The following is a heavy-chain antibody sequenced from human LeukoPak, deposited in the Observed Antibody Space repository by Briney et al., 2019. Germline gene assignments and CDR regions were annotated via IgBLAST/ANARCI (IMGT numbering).Heavy chain of an antibody. Sequence: GGSLRLFCAASGFTFSSYAMSWVRQASGKGLVWVSAISGSGGSTYYADSVKGRYTISRDNSKNTLYLQMNSMRAEDTAVYYCANSIAARTPAVYWGQGTLVTVSS. CDR1: GFTFSSYA. V-gene: IGHV3-23*01. J-gene: IGHJ4*02. D-gene: IGHD6-6*01. CDR2: ISGSGGST. CDR3: ANSIAARTPAVY.